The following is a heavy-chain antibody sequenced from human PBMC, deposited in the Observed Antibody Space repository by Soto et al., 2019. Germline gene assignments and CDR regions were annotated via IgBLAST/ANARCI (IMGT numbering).Heavy chain of an antibody. CDR2: ISKSSRYI. J-gene: IGHJ4*02. D-gene: IGHD3-22*01. CDR1: GFIFSNYG. Sequence: GGSLRLSCAASGFIFSNYGVSWVRQAPGKGPEWVSSISKSSRYIYYADSVKGRFTISRDNAKNSLYLQMNSLRAEDTAVYYCARDYYDSFFDYWGQGTLVTVSS. V-gene: IGHV3-21*01. CDR3: ARDYYDSFFDY.